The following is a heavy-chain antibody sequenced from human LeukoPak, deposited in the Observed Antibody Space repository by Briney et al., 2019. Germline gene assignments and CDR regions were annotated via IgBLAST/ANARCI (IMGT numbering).Heavy chain of an antibody. Sequence: PGGSLRLSCAASGFTFSGYWMHWVRQAPGKGLAWVSVIRSDGSITTYADSVKGRFTISRDTAKNTLYLRMNSLRAEDTAVYYCARDGRSGNFDKWGQGTLVSVSS. J-gene: IGHJ4*02. CDR3: ARDGRSGNFDK. CDR2: IRSDGSIT. D-gene: IGHD1-26*01. V-gene: IGHV3-74*01. CDR1: GFTFSGYW.